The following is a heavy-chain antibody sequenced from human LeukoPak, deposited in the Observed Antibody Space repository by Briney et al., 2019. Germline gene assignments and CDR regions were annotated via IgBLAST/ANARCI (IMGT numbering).Heavy chain of an antibody. CDR3: ARDLKSTRGFGDLLGFDY. CDR2: IWYDGSNK. J-gene: IGHJ4*02. V-gene: IGHV3-33*01. Sequence: ERSLRLSCAASGFTFSSYGMHWVRQAPGKGLAWVAVIWYDGSNKYYADSVKGRFTISRDNSKNTLHLQMNSLRAEDTAVYYCARDLKSTRGFGDLLGFDYWGQGTLVTVSS. CDR1: GFTFSSYG. D-gene: IGHD3-10*01.